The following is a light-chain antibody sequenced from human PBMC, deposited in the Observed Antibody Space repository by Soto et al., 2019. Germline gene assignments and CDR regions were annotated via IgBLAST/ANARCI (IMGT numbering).Light chain of an antibody. CDR1: SSDVGGYNY. J-gene: IGLJ1*01. CDR3: SSYTISSTYV. Sequence: QSALTQPASVSGSPGQSIAISCTGTSSDVGGYNYVSWYQQHPGKAPKLMIFDVSNRPSGLSDRFSGSKSGNAASLTISGLQAEDEADYYCSSYTISSTYVFGTGTKLTVL. CDR2: DVS. V-gene: IGLV2-14*01.